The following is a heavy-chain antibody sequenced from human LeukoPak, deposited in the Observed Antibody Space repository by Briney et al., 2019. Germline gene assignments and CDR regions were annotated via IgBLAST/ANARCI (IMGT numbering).Heavy chain of an antibody. D-gene: IGHD3-10*01. Sequence: PGGSLRLSCAASGFTFSSYWMSWVRQAPGKRLEWVANIKQDGSEKYYVDSVKGRFTISRDNAKNSLYLQMNSLRAEDTAVYYCARDWSVRGKNYYGSGSYLDYWGQGTLVTVSS. CDR2: IKQDGSEK. J-gene: IGHJ4*02. CDR1: GFTFSSYW. V-gene: IGHV3-7*01. CDR3: ARDWSVRGKNYYGSGSYLDY.